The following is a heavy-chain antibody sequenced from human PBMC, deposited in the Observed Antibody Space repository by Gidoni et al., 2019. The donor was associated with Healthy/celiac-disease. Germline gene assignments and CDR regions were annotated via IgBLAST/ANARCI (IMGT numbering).Heavy chain of an antibody. J-gene: IGHJ4*02. CDR3: ARGSQDIVVVPAVYFDY. CDR2: IYYSGST. V-gene: IGHV4-30-4*01. D-gene: IGHD2-2*01. Sequence: QVQLQESGPGLVKPSQTLSLTCTVSGGSISSGDYYWSWIRQPPGKGLELIGYIYYSGSTYYNPSLKSRVTISVDTSKNQFSLKLSSVTAADTAVYYCARGSQDIVVVPAVYFDYWGQGTLVTVSS. CDR1: GGSISSGDYY.